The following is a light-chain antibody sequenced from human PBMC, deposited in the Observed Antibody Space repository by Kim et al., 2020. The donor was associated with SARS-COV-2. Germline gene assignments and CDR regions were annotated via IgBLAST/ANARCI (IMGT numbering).Light chain of an antibody. V-gene: IGLV10-54*01. CDR3: SAWDSSLSAVV. J-gene: IGLJ2*01. Sequence: QTATLTCTGNTKNVGNQGAAWLQHHQGHPPKLLSYRNNSRPSGISERLSASRSGNTASLTITGLQPEDEADYYCSAWDSSLSAVVFGGGTQLTVL. CDR2: RNN. CDR1: TKNVGNQG.